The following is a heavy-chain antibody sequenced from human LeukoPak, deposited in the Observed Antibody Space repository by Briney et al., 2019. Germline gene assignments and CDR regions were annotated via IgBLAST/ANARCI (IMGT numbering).Heavy chain of an antibody. CDR1: GGSFSGYY. CDR3: ARGVRGYDFWSGYYPYFDY. D-gene: IGHD3-3*01. V-gene: IGHV4-34*01. Sequence: PSETLSLTCAVYGGSFSGYYWSWIRQPPGKGLEWIGEINHSGSTNYNPSLKSRVTISVDTSKNQFSLKLSSVTAADTAVYYCARGVRGYDFWSGYYPYFDYWGQGTLSPSPQ. CDR2: INHSGST. J-gene: IGHJ4*02.